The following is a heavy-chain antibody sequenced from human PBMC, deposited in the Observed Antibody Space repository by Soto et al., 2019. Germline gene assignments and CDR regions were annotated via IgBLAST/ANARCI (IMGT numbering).Heavy chain of an antibody. D-gene: IGHD5-18*01. J-gene: IGHJ6*02. Sequence: QVQLVQSGAEVKKPGSSVKVSCKASGGTFSSYPVNWVRQAPGQGLEWMGGLIPIFGTADSAQKFQGRFTIIAHESTSTAYMDLSRLRSEYTAVYYCVTKSYGSINSYNYNMDVWGQGTTVTVSS. CDR1: GGTFSSYP. CDR3: VTKSYGSINSYNYNMDV. V-gene: IGHV1-69*12. CDR2: LIPIFGTA.